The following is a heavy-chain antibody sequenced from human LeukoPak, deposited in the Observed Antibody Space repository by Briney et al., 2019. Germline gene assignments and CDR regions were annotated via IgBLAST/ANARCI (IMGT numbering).Heavy chain of an antibody. CDR3: ARGDTSLDAFDI. CDR1: GGSISSGGYY. J-gene: IGHJ3*02. Sequence: PSQTLSLTCTVSGGSISSGGYYWSWIRQHPGKGLEWIGYIYYSGSTHYNPSLKSRVTISVDTSKNQFSLKLSSVTAADTAVYYCARGDTSLDAFDIWGQGTMVTVSS. D-gene: IGHD2-21*01. V-gene: IGHV4-31*03. CDR2: IYYSGST.